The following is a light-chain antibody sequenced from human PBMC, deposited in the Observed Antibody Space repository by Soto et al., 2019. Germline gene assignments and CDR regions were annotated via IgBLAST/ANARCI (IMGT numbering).Light chain of an antibody. CDR1: QSIGSTY. Sequence: EIVLTQSPGTLSLSPGERATLSCRASQSIGSTYLVWYQQKPAQAPRLLIYGASNRATGTPDRFSGSGSGTDFTLTICRLEPEDFAVYYCQQFGSSPTFGQGTKVEIK. CDR2: GAS. CDR3: QQFGSSPT. J-gene: IGKJ1*01. V-gene: IGKV3-20*01.